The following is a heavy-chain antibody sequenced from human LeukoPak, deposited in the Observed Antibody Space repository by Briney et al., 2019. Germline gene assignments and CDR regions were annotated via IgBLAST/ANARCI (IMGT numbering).Heavy chain of an antibody. J-gene: IGHJ4*02. CDR1: GFTFSSYG. V-gene: IGHV3-30*02. D-gene: IGHD2-2*02. CDR2: IRFDGTET. Sequence: PGGSLRLSCAASGFTFSSYGMHWVRQAPGKGLGWAAFIRFDGTETYYADSVKGRFTISRDNSKNMLYLQVRGLRPEDTAMYYCAKGAYTSAYETDYWGQGTLVTVSS. CDR3: AKGAYTSAYETDY.